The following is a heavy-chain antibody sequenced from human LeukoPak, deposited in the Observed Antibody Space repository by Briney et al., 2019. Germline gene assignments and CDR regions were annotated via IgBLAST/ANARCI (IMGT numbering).Heavy chain of an antibody. D-gene: IGHD1-1*01. Sequence: GESLKFSCKGSGYRFSSYWIGWVRQMPGKGLEWMGIIYPGDSDIRYSPSFQGQVTISADKSISTVYLQWSSLKASDTAMYYCARPDPNWYYFDYWGQGTLVTVSS. V-gene: IGHV5-51*01. J-gene: IGHJ4*02. CDR3: ARPDPNWYYFDY. CDR2: IYPGDSDI. CDR1: GYRFSSYW.